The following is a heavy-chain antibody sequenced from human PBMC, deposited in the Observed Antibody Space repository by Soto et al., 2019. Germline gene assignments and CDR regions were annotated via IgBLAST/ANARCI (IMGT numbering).Heavy chain of an antibody. J-gene: IGHJ4*02. Sequence: QVQLVESGGGVVQPGRSLRLSCAASGFTFSSYGMHWVRQAPGKGLEWVAVIWYDGSNKYYADSVQGRFTLTRENSKNTLYLQMNSLRAEDTAVYYCTRDGRGVLDYWVQGTLVTVSS. D-gene: IGHD1-26*01. CDR2: IWYDGSNK. CDR3: TRDGRGVLDY. V-gene: IGHV3-33*01. CDR1: GFTFSSYG.